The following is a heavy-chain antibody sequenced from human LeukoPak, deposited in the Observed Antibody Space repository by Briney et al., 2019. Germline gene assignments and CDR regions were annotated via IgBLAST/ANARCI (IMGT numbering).Heavy chain of an antibody. CDR1: GGSFSGYY. D-gene: IGHD2-2*02. Sequence: SETLSLTCDAYGGSFSGYYWSWIRQPPGKGLEWIGEINHSGSTNYNPSLKSRVTISVDASKNQFSLKLSSVTAADTAVYYCARGGCSSTSCYTGFFDYWGQGTLVTVSS. V-gene: IGHV4-34*01. CDR2: INHSGST. CDR3: ARGGCSSTSCYTGFFDY. J-gene: IGHJ4*02.